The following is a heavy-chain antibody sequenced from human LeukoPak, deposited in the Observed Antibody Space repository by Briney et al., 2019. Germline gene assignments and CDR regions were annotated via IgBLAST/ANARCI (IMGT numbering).Heavy chain of an antibody. Sequence: PGGSLRLSCAASGFTFSSYGMHWARQAPGKGLEWVAVIWYDGSNKYYADSVKGRFTISRDNSKNTLYLQMNSLRAEDTAVYYCARTKGTYYFDYWGQGTLVTVSS. CDR1: GFTFSSYG. CDR3: ARTKGTYYFDY. CDR2: IWYDGSNK. J-gene: IGHJ4*02. V-gene: IGHV3-33*01.